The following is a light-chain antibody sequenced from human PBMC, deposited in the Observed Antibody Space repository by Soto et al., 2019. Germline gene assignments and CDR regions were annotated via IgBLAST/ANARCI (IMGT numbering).Light chain of an antibody. Sequence: DIQMTQSPSSLSASVGDRVTITCRASQSISSYLNWYQQKPGKAPKLLIYAASSLQSGVPSRFSVSRSGTDFTLTISSLQPEDLETYDCQQSYSTPLSFGGGPKVEIK. CDR2: AAS. J-gene: IGKJ4*01. CDR1: QSISSY. CDR3: QQSYSTPLS. V-gene: IGKV1-39*01.